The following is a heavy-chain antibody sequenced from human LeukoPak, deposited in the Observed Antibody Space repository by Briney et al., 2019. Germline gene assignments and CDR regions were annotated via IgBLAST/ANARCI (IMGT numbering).Heavy chain of an antibody. V-gene: IGHV1-18*01. J-gene: IGHJ6*03. CDR2: ISAYNGNT. CDR3: AREGRGYDFWSGALYYYYYYMDV. Sequence: GASVKVSCKASGYTFTSYGISWVRQAPGQGLEWMGWISAYNGNTNYAQKLQGRVTMTTDTSTSTAYMELRSLRSDDTAVYYCAREGRGYDFWSGALYYYYYYMDVWGKGTTVTVSS. CDR1: GYTFTSYG. D-gene: IGHD3-3*01.